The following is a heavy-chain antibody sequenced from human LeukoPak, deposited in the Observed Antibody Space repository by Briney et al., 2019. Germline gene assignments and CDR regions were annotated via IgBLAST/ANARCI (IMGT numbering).Heavy chain of an antibody. CDR3: ARDRREWTYYFDY. V-gene: IGHV4-59*01. CDR2: IYYSGST. CDR1: GGSISSYY. D-gene: IGHD3-3*01. J-gene: IGHJ4*02. Sequence: KPSETLSLTCTVSGGSISSYYWSWIRQPPGKGLEWIGYIYYSGSTNYNPSLKSRVTISVDTSKNQFSLKLSSVTAADTAVYYCARDRREWTYYFDYWGQGTLVTVSS.